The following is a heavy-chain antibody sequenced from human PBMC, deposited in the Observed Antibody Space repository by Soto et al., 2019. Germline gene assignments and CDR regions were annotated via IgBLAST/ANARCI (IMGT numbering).Heavy chain of an antibody. CDR3: ARAPREGWFDP. D-gene: IGHD1-26*01. V-gene: IGHV1-3*01. CDR1: GYTFRNYA. CDR2: INASNSNT. J-gene: IGHJ5*02. Sequence: QVQLVQSGAEVKKPGAAVKVSCKASGYTFRNYAMHWVRQAPGQRLEWMGWINASNSNTKYSQKFQGRVTTTRDTSASTGYMELSSLRSEDTAVYCCARAPREGWFDPWGQGTLVTVSS.